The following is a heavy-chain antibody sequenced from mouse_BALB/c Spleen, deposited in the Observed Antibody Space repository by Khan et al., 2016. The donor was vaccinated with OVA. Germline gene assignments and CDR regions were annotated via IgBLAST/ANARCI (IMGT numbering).Heavy chain of an antibody. D-gene: IGHD1-1*01. J-gene: IGHJ3*01. Sequence: EVQLQESGGDLVKPGGSLTLSCAASGFTFSSYSMSWVRQTPDKRLEWVASISSGGGYTYYPDRVKGRFTISRDNAKNILYLQMSHLTSEDTAIFYCADDGKEALAYWGQGTLVTVSA. V-gene: IGHV5-6*01. CDR1: GFTFSSYS. CDR2: ISSGGGYT. CDR3: ADDGKEALAY.